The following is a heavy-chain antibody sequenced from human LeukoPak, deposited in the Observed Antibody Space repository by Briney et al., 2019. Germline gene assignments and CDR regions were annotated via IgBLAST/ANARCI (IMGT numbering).Heavy chain of an antibody. CDR3: AREIQNNWFDP. J-gene: IGHJ5*02. Sequence: KASETLSLTCAVYGGSFSGYYWSWIRQPPGKGLEWIGEINHSGSTNYNPSLKSRVTISVDTSKNQFSLKLSSVTAADTAVYYCAREIQNNWFDPWGQGTLVTVSS. CDR2: INHSGST. D-gene: IGHD5-18*01. V-gene: IGHV4-34*01. CDR1: GGSFSGYY.